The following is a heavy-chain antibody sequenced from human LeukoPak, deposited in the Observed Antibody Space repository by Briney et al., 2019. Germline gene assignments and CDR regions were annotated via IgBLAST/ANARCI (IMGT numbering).Heavy chain of an antibody. D-gene: IGHD2-15*01. J-gene: IGHJ5*02. V-gene: IGHV3-74*01. Sequence: GGSLRLSCAASGFILSNYWMHWVRQAPGKGPVWVSRINSDGSNTRYADFVKGRFTISRDNAKNTLYLQMNSLRDEDTAVYYCAREDYCSGGSCLENWFDPWGQGTLVTVSS. CDR2: INSDGSNT. CDR1: GFILSNYW. CDR3: AREDYCSGGSCLENWFDP.